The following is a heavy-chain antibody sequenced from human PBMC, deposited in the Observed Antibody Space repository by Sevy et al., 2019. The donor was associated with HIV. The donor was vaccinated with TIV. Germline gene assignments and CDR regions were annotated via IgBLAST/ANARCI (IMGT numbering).Heavy chain of an antibody. Sequence: ASVKVSCKASGYTFTRYYIHWVRQAPGQGLECMGIINPSGGGTNYVQKFQGRVTFTRDTSTRTVYLELGSLSSEDTAVYYCARVESCGGDCYYSDYWGQGTQVTVSS. D-gene: IGHD2-21*02. CDR1: GYTFTRYY. CDR2: INPSGGGT. V-gene: IGHV1-46*01. J-gene: IGHJ4*02. CDR3: ARVESCGGDCYYSDY.